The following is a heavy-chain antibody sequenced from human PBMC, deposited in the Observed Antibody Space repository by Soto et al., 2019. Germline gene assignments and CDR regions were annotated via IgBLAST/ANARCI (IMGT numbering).Heavy chain of an antibody. Sequence: GGSLRLSCAASGFTVSSNYMSWVRQAPGKGLEWVSVIYSGGSTYYADSVKGRFTISRHNSKNTLYLQMNSLRAEDTAVYYCARVGGIAAAVDAFDIWGQGTMVTVSS. D-gene: IGHD6-13*01. CDR3: ARVGGIAAAVDAFDI. CDR1: GFTVSSNY. J-gene: IGHJ3*02. V-gene: IGHV3-53*04. CDR2: IYSGGST.